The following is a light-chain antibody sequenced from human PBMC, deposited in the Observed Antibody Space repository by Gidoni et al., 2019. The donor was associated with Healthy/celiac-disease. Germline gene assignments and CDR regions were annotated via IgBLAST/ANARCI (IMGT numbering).Light chain of an antibody. CDR1: KLGDKY. J-gene: IGLJ2*01. Sequence: SYELTQPPSVSVPPGQTASITCSGDKLGDKYACWYKQKPGQSPVLVIYQDSKRPSGIPERFSGSNSGNTATLTISGTQAMDEADYYCQAWDSSTGVFGGGTKLTVL. CDR3: QAWDSSTGV. CDR2: QDS. V-gene: IGLV3-1*01.